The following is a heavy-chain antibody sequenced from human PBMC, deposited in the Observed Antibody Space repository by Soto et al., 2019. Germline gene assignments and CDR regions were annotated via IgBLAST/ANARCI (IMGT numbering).Heavy chain of an antibody. D-gene: IGHD2-15*01. Sequence: ASVKVSCKTSGYTFTNYYMHWVRQAPGQGLEWMGLISTSNGETNDAPKFQDRVTMTTDTSTSTVYMELRSLRSDDTAVYYCARAGAAPYYYYGMDVWGQGTRVTVSS. CDR1: GYTFTNYY. CDR3: ARAGAAPYYYYGMDV. V-gene: IGHV1-18*04. J-gene: IGHJ6*02. CDR2: ISTSNGET.